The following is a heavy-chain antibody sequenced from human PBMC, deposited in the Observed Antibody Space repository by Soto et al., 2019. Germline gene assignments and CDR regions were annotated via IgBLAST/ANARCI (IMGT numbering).Heavy chain of an antibody. CDR1: RFSLTTSGVG. V-gene: IGHV2-5*01. D-gene: IGHD5-18*01. CDR3: VHTGYSYDPFGY. Sequence: SGPTLVNPTQTLTLTCSFSRFSLTTSGVGVAWIRQPPGKALEWLALICWNDDKRYSPSLKNRLTITKDTSKNQVVLTMTNMDPVGTVTYYCVHTGYSYDPFGYWGRGTLVTVSS. CDR2: ICWNDDK. J-gene: IGHJ4*02.